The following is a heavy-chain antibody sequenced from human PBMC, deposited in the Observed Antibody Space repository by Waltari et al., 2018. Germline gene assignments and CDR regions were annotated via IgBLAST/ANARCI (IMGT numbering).Heavy chain of an antibody. CDR3: ARGGYCSGGSCYSRAFDI. CDR2: INPNSGGT. D-gene: IGHD2-15*01. J-gene: IGHJ3*02. V-gene: IGHV1-2*02. Sequence: QVQLVQSGAEVKKPGASVKVSCKASGYTFTGYYMHWVRRAPGQGLEWMGWINPNSGGTNYAQKFQGRVTMTRDTSISTAYMELSRLRSDDTAVYYCARGGYCSGGSCYSRAFDIWGQGTMVTVSS. CDR1: GYTFTGYY.